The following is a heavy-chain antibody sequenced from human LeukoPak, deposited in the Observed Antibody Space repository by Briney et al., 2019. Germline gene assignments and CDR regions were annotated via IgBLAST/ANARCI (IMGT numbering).Heavy chain of an antibody. V-gene: IGHV3-30-3*01. Sequence: GGSLRLSCAASGFTFSSYAMHWVRQAPGKGLEWVAVISYDGSNKYYADSVKSRFTISRDNSKNTVYLQMNSLRAEDTAVYYCAKVRISSSCPDYWGQGTLVTVSS. CDR1: GFTFSSYA. CDR2: ISYDGSNK. J-gene: IGHJ4*02. D-gene: IGHD2-2*01. CDR3: AKVRISSSCPDY.